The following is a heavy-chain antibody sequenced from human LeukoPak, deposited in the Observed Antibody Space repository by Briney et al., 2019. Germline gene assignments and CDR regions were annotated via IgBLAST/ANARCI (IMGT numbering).Heavy chain of an antibody. CDR3: SRDPGGTYSGYNFLDY. J-gene: IGHJ4*02. D-gene: IGHD5-12*01. V-gene: IGHV3-49*04. CDR2: IRSKAYGGTT. CDR1: GSTFGDYT. Sequence: DPGGSLRLSCTASGSTFGDYTMNWVRQAPGKGLEWVGFIRSKAYGGTTEYAATVKGRLTISRDDSKSIAYLQMNSLKTEDTAVYYCSRDPGGTYSGYNFLDYWGQGTLVTVSS.